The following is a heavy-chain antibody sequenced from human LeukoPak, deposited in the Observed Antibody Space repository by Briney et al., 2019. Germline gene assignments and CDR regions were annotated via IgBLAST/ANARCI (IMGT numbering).Heavy chain of an antibody. CDR3: AKDITMVRGVTHFDY. V-gene: IGHV3-23*01. CDR2: VTYSGAGK. Sequence: GGSLRLSCAASGFTFNSYAMTWVRQAPGQGLEWVSTVTYSGAGKYYADSVKGRFTISRDNSKNTLYLQMNSLRAEDTAVYYCAKDITMVRGVTHFDYWGRGTLVTVSS. CDR1: GFTFNSYA. D-gene: IGHD3-10*01. J-gene: IGHJ4*02.